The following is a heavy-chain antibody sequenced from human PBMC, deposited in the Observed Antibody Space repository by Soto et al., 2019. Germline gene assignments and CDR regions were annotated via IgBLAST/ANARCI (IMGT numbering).Heavy chain of an antibody. CDR2: ISAYNGNT. J-gene: IGHJ4*02. CDR1: GYTFTSYG. CDR3: AGVGYSSGWLGGGLFDY. D-gene: IGHD6-19*01. V-gene: IGHV1-18*01. Sequence: QVQLVQSGAEVKKPGASVKVSCKASGYTFTSYGISWVRQAPGQGLEWMGWISAYNGNTNYAQKLQGRVTMTTDTSTSTAYMELKGLRFDDTAVYYCAGVGYSSGWLGGGLFDYWGQGTLVTVSS.